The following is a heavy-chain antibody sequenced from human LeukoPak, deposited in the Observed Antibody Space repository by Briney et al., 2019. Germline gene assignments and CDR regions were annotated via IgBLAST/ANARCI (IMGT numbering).Heavy chain of an antibody. D-gene: IGHD3-10*01. CDR2: ISWNSGSI. Sequence: PGGSLRLSCAASGFTFDDYAMHWVRQAPGKGLEWVSGISWNSGSIGYADSVKGRFTISRDSAKNSLYLQMNSLRAEDTALYYCAKDPIYGSGSYLRPNWFDPWGQGTLVTVSS. CDR3: AKDPIYGSGSYLRPNWFDP. J-gene: IGHJ5*02. CDR1: GFTFDDYA. V-gene: IGHV3-9*01.